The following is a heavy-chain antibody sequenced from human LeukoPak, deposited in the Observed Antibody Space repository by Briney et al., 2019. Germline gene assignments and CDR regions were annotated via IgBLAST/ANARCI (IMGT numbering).Heavy chain of an antibody. CDR2: IYNSGST. Sequence: SETLSLTCSVSGGSISSYYWSWIRQPPGKGLEWIGYIYNSGSTNYNPALKSRVSISVDTSRNQFSLNLNSVTAADTAVYYCARPPGIAAAWFDPWGQGTLVTVSS. CDR1: GGSISSYY. D-gene: IGHD6-13*01. V-gene: IGHV4-59*08. CDR3: ARPPGIAAAWFDP. J-gene: IGHJ5*02.